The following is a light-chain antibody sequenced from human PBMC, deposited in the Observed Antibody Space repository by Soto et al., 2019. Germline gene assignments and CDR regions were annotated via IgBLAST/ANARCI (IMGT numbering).Light chain of an antibody. CDR2: EVS. CDR1: SSDVGSYNR. Sequence: QSVLTQPASVSGSPGQSITISCTGTSSDVGSYNRVSWYQQPPGTAPKLIIYEVSYRPSGVSNRFSGSKSGNTASLTISGLQTEDEADYFCNSFTTRSTYVFGTGTKLTVL. V-gene: IGLV2-14*01. J-gene: IGLJ1*01. CDR3: NSFTTRSTYV.